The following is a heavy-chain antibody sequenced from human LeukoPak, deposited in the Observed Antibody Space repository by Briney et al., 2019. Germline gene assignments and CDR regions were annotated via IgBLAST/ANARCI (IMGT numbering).Heavy chain of an antibody. CDR2: IYYSGST. Sequence: SETLSLTCTVSGGSISSSSYYWGWIRQPPGKGLEWIGSIYYSGSTYYDPSLKSRVTISVDTSKNQFSLKLSSVTAADTAVYYCARDYPYYDILTGYAGGWFDPWGQGTLVTVSS. CDR1: GGSISSSSYY. CDR3: ARDYPYYDILTGYAGGWFDP. V-gene: IGHV4-39*07. D-gene: IGHD3-9*01. J-gene: IGHJ5*02.